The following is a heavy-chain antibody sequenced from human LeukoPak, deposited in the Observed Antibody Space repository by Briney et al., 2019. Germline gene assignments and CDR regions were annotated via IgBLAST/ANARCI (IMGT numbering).Heavy chain of an antibody. Sequence: SVKVSCKASGGTFSSYAISWVRQAPGQGLEWMGGIIPIFGTANYAQKFQGRVTITADESTSTAYMELRSLRSDDTAVYYCAVGVYCSSTSCYRGNVNFDYWGQGTLVTVSS. CDR2: IIPIFGTA. D-gene: IGHD2-2*01. J-gene: IGHJ4*02. V-gene: IGHV1-69*01. CDR3: AVGVYCSSTSCYRGNVNFDY. CDR1: GGTFSSYA.